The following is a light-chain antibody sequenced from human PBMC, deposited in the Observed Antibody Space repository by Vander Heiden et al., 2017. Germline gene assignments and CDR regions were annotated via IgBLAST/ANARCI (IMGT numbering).Light chain of an antibody. CDR1: QSISSW. J-gene: IGKJ4*01. CDR2: KAS. V-gene: IGKV1-5*03. CDR3: QHYNSYPLT. Sequence: DIQMTQSPSTLSASVGDRVTITCRASQSISSWLAWYQQKPGKAPKVLIYKASSLESGVPSRFSGSGSGTEFTLTISSLQPDDFATYYCQHYNSYPLTFGGGIKVEIK.